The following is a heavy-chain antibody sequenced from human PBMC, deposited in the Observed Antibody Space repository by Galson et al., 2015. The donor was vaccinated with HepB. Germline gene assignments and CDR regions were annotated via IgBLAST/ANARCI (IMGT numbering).Heavy chain of an antibody. V-gene: IGHV3-30*18. J-gene: IGHJ6*02. CDR2: ISYDGSDK. D-gene: IGHD2-15*01. CDR1: GLTFGTFG. Sequence: SLRLSCAASGLTFGTFGLHWVRQAPGKGLEWVAFISYDGSDKYYSDSVKGRFTVSRDNSKNTLYLQMNSLRAEDTAVYYCAKGGGRYCSGGTCYSWTYYDGMDVWGQGTTVTVSS. CDR3: AKGGGRYCSGGTCYSWTYYDGMDV.